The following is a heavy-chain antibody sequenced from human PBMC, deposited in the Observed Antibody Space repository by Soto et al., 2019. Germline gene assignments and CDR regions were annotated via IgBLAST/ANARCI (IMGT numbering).Heavy chain of an antibody. CDR2: ISAYNGNT. D-gene: IGHD2-2*01. CDR3: ATFGGYCSSTTCYRWFDP. Sequence: AAPEKVSSKASGYNLTNYDIRWVRQAPGKGLEWMGWISAYNGNTTYAQKLQRRFTMTTDTSTSTAYMELRSLRSDDTAVYYSATFGGYCSSTTCYRWFDPWRQGTLVTVSS. J-gene: IGHJ5*01. V-gene: IGHV1-18*04. CDR1: GYNLTNYD.